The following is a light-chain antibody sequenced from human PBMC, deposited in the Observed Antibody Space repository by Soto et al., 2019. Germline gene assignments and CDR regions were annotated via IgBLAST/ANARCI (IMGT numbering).Light chain of an antibody. CDR2: DAY. CDR3: QQRHMWPIT. V-gene: IGKV3-11*01. Sequence: EVVLTKSPVTLSLSPGERATLSCRASQSFRGLLAWYQQKPGQAPRLLIYDAYNRATGIPPRFSGSGSGTDFTLTISSLEPEDSAVYYCQQRHMWPITFGQGTKVDIK. J-gene: IGKJ1*01. CDR1: QSFRGL.